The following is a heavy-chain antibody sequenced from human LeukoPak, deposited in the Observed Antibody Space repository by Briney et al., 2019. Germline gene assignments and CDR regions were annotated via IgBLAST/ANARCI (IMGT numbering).Heavy chain of an antibody. D-gene: IGHD2/OR15-2a*01. V-gene: IGHV3-30*09. J-gene: IGHJ4*02. CDR3: PREIFHFCFDS. Sequence: DTAGGRFAVSRGSSKNTLYLQMNSLRPDDTAVYYCPREIFHFCFDSWGQGTLVTVSS.